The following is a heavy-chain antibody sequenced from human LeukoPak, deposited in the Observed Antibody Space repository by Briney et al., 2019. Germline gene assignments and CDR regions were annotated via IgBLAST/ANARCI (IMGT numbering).Heavy chain of an antibody. CDR2: INPNSGGT. CDR3: ARSSLQAYYYYYYGMDV. D-gene: IGHD5-24*01. J-gene: IGHJ6*02. V-gene: IGHV1-2*02. Sequence: ASVKVSCKASGYTFTGYYMHWVRQAPGQGLEWMGWINPNSGGTNYAQKFQGRVTMTRDQSISTAYMELSRLRSDDTAVYYCARSSLQAYYYYYYGMDVWGQGTTVTVSS. CDR1: GYTFTGYY.